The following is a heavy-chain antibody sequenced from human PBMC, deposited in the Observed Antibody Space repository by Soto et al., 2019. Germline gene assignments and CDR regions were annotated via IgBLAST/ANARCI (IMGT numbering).Heavy chain of an antibody. CDR2: ISGSGGST. CDR3: AKYSSGWYERDYFDY. J-gene: IGHJ4*02. D-gene: IGHD6-19*01. Sequence: GGSLRLSCAASGFTFSSYAMSWVRQAPGKGLEWVSAISGSGGSTYYADSVKGRFTISRDNSKNRLYLQMNSLRAEDTAVYYCAKYSSGWYERDYFDYWGQGTLVTVSS. CDR1: GFTFSSYA. V-gene: IGHV3-23*01.